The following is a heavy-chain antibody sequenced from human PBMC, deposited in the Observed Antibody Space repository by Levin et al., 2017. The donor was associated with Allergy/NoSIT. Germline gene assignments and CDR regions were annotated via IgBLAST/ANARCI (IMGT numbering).Heavy chain of an antibody. J-gene: IGHJ4*02. D-gene: IGHD7-27*01. CDR2: AYYKSKWNS. Sequence: SETLSLTCAISGDSVSSNSATWNWIRQSPSRGLEWLGRAYYKSKWNSNYALSVKGRITINPDTSKNQFSLQLSSVTPEDTAVYYCARGDQNLGSWGQGTLVTVSS. CDR1: GDSVSSNSAT. V-gene: IGHV6-1*01. CDR3: ARGDQNLGS.